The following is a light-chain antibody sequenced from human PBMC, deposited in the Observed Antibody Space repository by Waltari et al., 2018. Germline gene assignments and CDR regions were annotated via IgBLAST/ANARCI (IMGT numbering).Light chain of an antibody. CDR3: SSYAGSNTFI. CDR2: DVS. Sequence: QAALTQPPSVSGSPGQSVTISYTGTSSDIGGYNYVSWYQQHPGKAPKLMIYDVSKRPSGVSDRFSGSKSGNPASLTISGLQAEDEADYYCSSYAGSNTFIFGAGTRLTVL. V-gene: IGLV2-11*01. CDR1: SSDIGGYNY. J-gene: IGLJ1*01.